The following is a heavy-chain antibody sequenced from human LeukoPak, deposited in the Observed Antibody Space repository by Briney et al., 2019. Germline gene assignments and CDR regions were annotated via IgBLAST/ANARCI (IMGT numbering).Heavy chain of an antibody. CDR3: AKPGTDSSFDYYYYMDV. CDR2: ITPSGGTT. CDR1: GFTFSIYG. D-gene: IGHD1-7*01. J-gene: IGHJ6*03. Sequence: GGSLRLSCAASGFTFSIYGMNWVRQAPGKGLEWVSGITPSGGTTYYTDSVKGRFTISRDNSKNTVYLQMNSLRAEDTAVYYCAKPGTDSSFDYYYYMDVWGKGTTVTVSS. V-gene: IGHV3-23*01.